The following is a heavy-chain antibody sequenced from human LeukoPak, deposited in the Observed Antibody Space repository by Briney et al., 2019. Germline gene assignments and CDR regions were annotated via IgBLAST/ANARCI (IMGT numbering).Heavy chain of an antibody. D-gene: IGHD6-19*01. J-gene: IGHJ4*02. Sequence: SETLSLTCTVSGGSISSSSYYWGWIRQPPGKGLEWIGSIYYSGSTYYNPSLKSRVTISVDTSKNQFSLKLSSVTAADTAVYYCASSSGWKLDYWGQGTLVTVSS. V-gene: IGHV4-39*01. CDR2: IYYSGST. CDR1: GGSISSSSYY. CDR3: ASSSGWKLDY.